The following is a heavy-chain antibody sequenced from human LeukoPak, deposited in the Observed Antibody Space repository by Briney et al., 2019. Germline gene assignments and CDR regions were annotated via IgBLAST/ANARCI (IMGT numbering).Heavy chain of an antibody. Sequence: GESLRISCKGSGYSFTSYWISWVRQMPGKGLEWMGRIDPSDSYTNYSPSFQGHVTISADKSISTAYLQWSSLKASDTAMYYCARQGGGYCSSTSCYASDYWGQGTLVTVSS. CDR2: IDPSDSYT. D-gene: IGHD2-2*01. V-gene: IGHV5-10-1*01. J-gene: IGHJ4*02. CDR1: GYSFTSYW. CDR3: ARQGGGYCSSTSCYASDY.